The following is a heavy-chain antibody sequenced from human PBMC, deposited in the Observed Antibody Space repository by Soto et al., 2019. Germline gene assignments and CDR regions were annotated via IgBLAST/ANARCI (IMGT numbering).Heavy chain of an antibody. Sequence: SETLSLTCTVSGGSISSYYWSWIRQPAGKGLEWIGRIYTSGSTNYNPSLKSRVTMSVDTSKNQFSLKLSSVTAADTAVYYCARDSSSLEDYYYGMDVWGQGTMVTVSS. J-gene: IGHJ6*02. V-gene: IGHV4-4*07. CDR1: GGSISSYY. CDR2: IYTSGST. CDR3: ARDSSSLEDYYYGMDV. D-gene: IGHD6-13*01.